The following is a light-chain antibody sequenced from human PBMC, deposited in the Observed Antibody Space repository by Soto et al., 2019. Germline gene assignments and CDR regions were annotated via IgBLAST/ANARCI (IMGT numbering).Light chain of an antibody. CDR2: DVN. CDR1: SSDVGGYNY. Sequence: QSVLTQPASVSGSPGQSITISCTGTSSDVGGYNYVSWYQQHPNRAPKLLIYDVNNRPSGVSNRFSGSKSGNTASLTISGLQAEDEADYYCSSYTRSSTQVFGGGTKLTVL. V-gene: IGLV2-14*01. CDR3: SSYTRSSTQV. J-gene: IGLJ2*01.